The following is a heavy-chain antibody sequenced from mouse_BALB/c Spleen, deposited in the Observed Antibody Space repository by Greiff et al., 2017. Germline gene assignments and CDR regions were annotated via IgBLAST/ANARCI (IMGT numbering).Heavy chain of an antibody. CDR3: SRCYYYGSGYFDY. J-gene: IGHJ2*01. V-gene: IGHV5-17*02. CDR1: GFTFSSFG. D-gene: IGHD1-1*01. CDR2: ISSGSSTI. Sequence: DVHLVESGGGLVQPGGSRKLSCAASGFTFSSFGMHWVRQAPEKGLEWVAYISSGSSTIYYADTVKGRLTISRDNPKNTLFMQMTSLRSEDTAMYYFSRCYYYGSGYFDYWGEGTTLTVSS.